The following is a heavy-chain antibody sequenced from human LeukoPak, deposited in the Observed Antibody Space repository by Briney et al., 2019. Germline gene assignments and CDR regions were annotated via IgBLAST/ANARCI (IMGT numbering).Heavy chain of an antibody. CDR3: ARGSGYVSLSDQFDY. V-gene: IGHV4-39*01. CDR1: GGSISSSSYY. CDR2: IYYSGST. Sequence: KPSETLSLTCSVSGGSISSSSYYWGWIRQPPGKGLEWIGSIYYSGSTYYNPSLKSRVTISVDTSKNQFSLKLSSVTAADTAVYYCARGSGYVSLSDQFDYWGQGTLVTVSS. D-gene: IGHD5-12*01. J-gene: IGHJ4*02.